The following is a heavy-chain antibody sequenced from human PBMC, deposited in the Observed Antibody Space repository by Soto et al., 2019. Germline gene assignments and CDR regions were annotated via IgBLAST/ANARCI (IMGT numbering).Heavy chain of an antibody. Sequence: QVQLVQSGAEVKKPGSSVKVSCKASGGTFSSYAISWVRQAPGQGLEWMGWIIPIFGTANYAQKFQGRVTITADESTSTAYMELSSLRSEDTAVYYCARDAGHYYDSSGYYATFDYWGQGTLVTVSS. CDR2: IIPIFGTA. V-gene: IGHV1-69*01. CDR1: GGTFSSYA. CDR3: ARDAGHYYDSSGYYATFDY. J-gene: IGHJ4*02. D-gene: IGHD3-22*01.